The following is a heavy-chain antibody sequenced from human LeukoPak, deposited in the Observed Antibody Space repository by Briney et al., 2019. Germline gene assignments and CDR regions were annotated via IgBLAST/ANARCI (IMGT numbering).Heavy chain of an antibody. V-gene: IGHV1-8*01. CDR1: GFTFTSYD. CDR3: ARGDFWSGGTDY. D-gene: IGHD3-3*01. J-gene: IGHJ4*02. Sequence: AASVKVSCKASGFTFTSYDINWVRQASGQGLEWMGWMNPNNGNTGYAQKFQGRVTMTRDTSISTAYMELRDLRSEDTAVYYCARGDFWSGGTDYWGQGTLVTVSS. CDR2: MNPNNGNT.